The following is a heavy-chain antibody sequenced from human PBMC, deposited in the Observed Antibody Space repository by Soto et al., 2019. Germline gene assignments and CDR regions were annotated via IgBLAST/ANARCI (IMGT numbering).Heavy chain of an antibody. CDR2: INPSGGST. V-gene: IGHV1-46*01. CDR1: GYTFTSYY. D-gene: IGHD4-17*01. Sequence: QVQLVQSGAEVKKPGASVKVSCKASGYTFTSYYMHWVRQAPGQGLEWMGIINPSGGSTSYAQKFQGRVTMTRDTATSTVYMELSSLRSEDTAVYYCARDPAGYGGDYWGQGTLVTVSS. J-gene: IGHJ4*02. CDR3: ARDPAGYGGDY.